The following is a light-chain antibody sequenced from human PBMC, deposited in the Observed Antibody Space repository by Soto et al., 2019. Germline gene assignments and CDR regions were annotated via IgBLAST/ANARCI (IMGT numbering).Light chain of an antibody. CDR3: QQRGNSPPH. CDR1: QSVSSY. Sequence: EIVLTQSPATLSLSPGERATLSCRASQSVSSYLAWYQQKPGQAPRLLIYDASNRATGIPARFSGSGSGTDFTLTISSLEPEDFAVYYCQQRGNSPPHFGGGTKVEIK. J-gene: IGKJ4*01. V-gene: IGKV3-11*01. CDR2: DAS.